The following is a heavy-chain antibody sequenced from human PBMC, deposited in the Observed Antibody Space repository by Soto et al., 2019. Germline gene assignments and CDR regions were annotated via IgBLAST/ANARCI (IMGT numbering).Heavy chain of an antibody. Sequence: PGGSQTLSCAPCRYTFNSYCMSWVIQAPGKGLEWVSISSGRGSAIYSTDSVKGRFTISRDNSKSTLYLQMNSLRAEDTALYYCAKKGVVPGGNDWLESWGQGTLVTVGS. J-gene: IGHJ5*01. V-gene: IGHV3-23*01. D-gene: IGHD2-15*01. CDR2: SSGRGSAI. CDR1: RYTFNSYC. CDR3: AKKGVVPGGNDWLES.